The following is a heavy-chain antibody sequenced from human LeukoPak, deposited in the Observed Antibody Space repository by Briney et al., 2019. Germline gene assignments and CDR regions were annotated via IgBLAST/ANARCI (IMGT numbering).Heavy chain of an antibody. J-gene: IGHJ4*02. CDR2: IWYDGSKK. CDR3: ARALNRHIGAFEY. CDR1: GFTFSSNG. D-gene: IGHD4/OR15-4a*01. V-gene: IGHV3-33*01. Sequence: GGSLRLSCAASGFTFSSNGMHWVRQAPGKGLEWVAVIWYDGSKKYYADSVKGRFTISRDNSKNTLDLQMDSLRAEDTATYFCARALNRHIGAFEYWGQGALVTVSS.